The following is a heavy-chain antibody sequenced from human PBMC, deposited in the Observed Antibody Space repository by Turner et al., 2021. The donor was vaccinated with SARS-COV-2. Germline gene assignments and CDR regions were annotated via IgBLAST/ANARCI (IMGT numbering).Heavy chain of an antibody. CDR1: GFTFSSYG. D-gene: IGHD6-13*01. CDR3: ARVRSSSWRFDP. CDR2: IKQDGSEK. J-gene: IGHJ5*02. Sequence: VQLVESGGGVVQPGRSLRLSCAASGFTFSSYGMHWVRQAPGKGLEWVANIKQDGSEKYYVDSVKGRFTISRDNAKNSLYLQMNSLRAEDTAVYYCARVRSSSWRFDPWGQGTLVTVSS. V-gene: IGHV3-7*01.